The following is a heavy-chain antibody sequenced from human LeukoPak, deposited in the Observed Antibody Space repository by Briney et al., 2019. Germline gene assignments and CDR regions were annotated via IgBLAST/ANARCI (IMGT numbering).Heavy chain of an antibody. Sequence: PGGSLRLSCAAAGFTCGDYGMSWVRQAPGKGLELVSGINWNGGNTGYADSVKGRFTISRDNAKNSLYLQMNSLRAEDTALYYCAREGYDSSGYSYYYYYMDVWGTGTTVTVSS. D-gene: IGHD3-22*01. CDR2: INWNGGNT. CDR3: AREGYDSSGYSYYYYYMDV. J-gene: IGHJ6*03. V-gene: IGHV3-20*04. CDR1: GFTCGDYG.